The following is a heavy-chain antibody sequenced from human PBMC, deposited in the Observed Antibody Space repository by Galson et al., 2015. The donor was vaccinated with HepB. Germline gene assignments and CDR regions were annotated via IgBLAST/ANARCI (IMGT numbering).Heavy chain of an antibody. V-gene: IGHV4-30-2*01. CDR2: IYHSGST. D-gene: IGHD3-10*01. J-gene: IGHJ5*02. CDR1: GGSISSGGYS. Sequence: TLSLTCAVSGGSISSGGYSWSWIRQPPGKGLEWIGYIYHSGSTYYNPSLKSRVTISVDRSKNQFSLKLSSVTAADTAVYYCARGGGSYYGSGSYPNWFDPWGQGTLVTVSS. CDR3: ARGGGSYYGSGSYPNWFDP.